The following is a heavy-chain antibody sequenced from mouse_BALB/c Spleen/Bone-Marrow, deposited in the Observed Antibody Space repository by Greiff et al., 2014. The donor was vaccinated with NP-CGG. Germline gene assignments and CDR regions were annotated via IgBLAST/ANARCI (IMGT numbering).Heavy chain of an antibody. Sequence: VKLQESGPGLVAPSQSLSITCTVSGFSLTDYGVSWIRQPPGKGLEWLGVIWGGGITYYNSTLKSRLSISKDNSKSQVFLKMXXXXTDDTAMYYCAKHDTTVVLDYWGQGTTLTVSS. J-gene: IGHJ2*01. CDR2: IWGGGIT. D-gene: IGHD1-1*01. CDR1: GFSLTDYG. CDR3: AKHDTTVVLDY. V-gene: IGHV2-6-5*01.